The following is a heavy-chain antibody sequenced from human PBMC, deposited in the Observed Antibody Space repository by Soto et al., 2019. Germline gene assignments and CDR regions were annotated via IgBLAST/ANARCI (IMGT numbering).Heavy chain of an antibody. CDR1: GFTFSDHN. CDR3: VREGVVLMIYAFDY. D-gene: IGHD2-8*01. J-gene: IGHJ4*02. Sequence: PGGSLRLSCAASGFTFSDHNMDWVRQAPGKGLEWVGRTRNKANSYTTDYAASVKGRFTISRDDPKKSLYLQMNSLKTEDTAVYYCVREGVVLMIYAFDYWGQGT. V-gene: IGHV3-72*01. CDR2: TRNKANSYTT.